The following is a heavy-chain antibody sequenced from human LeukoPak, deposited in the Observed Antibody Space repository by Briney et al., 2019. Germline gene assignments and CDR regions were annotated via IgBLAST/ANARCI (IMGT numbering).Heavy chain of an antibody. CDR2: IKQDGSEK. CDR3: ARDASGCYGLDYYFDY. V-gene: IGHV3-7*01. D-gene: IGHD1-26*01. CDR1: GFTFSSYW. Sequence: GGSLRLSCAASGFTFSSYWMSWVRQAPGKGLEWVANIKQDGSEKYYVDPVKGRFTISRDNAKNSLYLQMNSLRAEDTAVYYCARDASGCYGLDYYFDYWGQGTLVTVSS. J-gene: IGHJ4*02.